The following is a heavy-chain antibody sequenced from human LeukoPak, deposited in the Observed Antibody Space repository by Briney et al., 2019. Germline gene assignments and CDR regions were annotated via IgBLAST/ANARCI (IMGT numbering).Heavy chain of an antibody. CDR3: AKVPTYYYDRYFQH. CDR1: GFTFDDYA. Sequence: QSGGSLRLSCAASGFTFDDYAMHWVRQAPGKGLEWVSLISGDGGSTYYADSVKGRFTISRDNSKNSRYLQMNSLRTEDTALYYCAKVPTYYYDRYFQHWGQGTLVTVSS. V-gene: IGHV3-43*02. CDR2: ISGDGGST. J-gene: IGHJ1*01. D-gene: IGHD3-10*02.